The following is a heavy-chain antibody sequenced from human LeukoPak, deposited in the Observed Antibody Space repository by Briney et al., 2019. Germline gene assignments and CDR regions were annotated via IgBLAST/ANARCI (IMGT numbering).Heavy chain of an antibody. CDR3: ARVGYSYGYDFDY. J-gene: IGHJ4*02. CDR1: XGYY. V-gene: IGHV1-2*06. D-gene: IGHD5-18*01. CDR2: INPNSGGT. Sequence: XGYYMXXXRQAPGQGLEXMXRINPNSGGTNYAQKFQGRVTITRDTSISTAYMELSRLRSDDTAVYYCARVGYSYGYDFDYWGQGTLVTVSS.